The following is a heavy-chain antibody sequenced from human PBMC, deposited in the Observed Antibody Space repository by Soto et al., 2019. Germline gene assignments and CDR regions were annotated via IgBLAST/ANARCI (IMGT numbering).Heavy chain of an antibody. CDR2: IIPIFGTA. D-gene: IGHD2-15*01. J-gene: IGHJ5*02. CDR3: ARDGGYCSGGSCYDWFDP. Sequence: QVQLVQSGAEVKKPGSSVKVSCKASGGTFSSYAISWVRQAPGQGLEWMGGIIPIFGTANYAQKFQGRVTITADESTSTAYMELISLRSEDTAVYYCARDGGYCSGGSCYDWFDPWGQGTLVTVSS. V-gene: IGHV1-69*01. CDR1: GGTFSSYA.